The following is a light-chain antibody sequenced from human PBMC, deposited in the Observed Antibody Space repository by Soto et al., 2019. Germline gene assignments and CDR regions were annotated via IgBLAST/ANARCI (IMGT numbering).Light chain of an antibody. CDR2: DAS. Sequence: DIQMTQSPSTLAASVGDRVTITCRASQSISSSLAWYQQKPGKAPKLLIYDASSLESGFPSRFSSSGSGTEFTLTISSLQPDDFATYYCQQYNSYWTFGQGTKVDIK. CDR3: QQYNSYWT. CDR1: QSISSS. J-gene: IGKJ1*01. V-gene: IGKV1-5*01.